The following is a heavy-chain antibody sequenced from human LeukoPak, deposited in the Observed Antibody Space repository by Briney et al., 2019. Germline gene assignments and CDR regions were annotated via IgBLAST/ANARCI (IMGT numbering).Heavy chain of an antibody. CDR3: ARGPNYYNSYDS. CDR2: IYYTGTT. J-gene: IGHJ4*02. D-gene: IGHD3-10*01. V-gene: IGHV4-59*11. CDR1: GGSIDNHY. Sequence: SETLSLTCTVSGGSIDNHYWSWIRQSPEKGLEWIAYIYYTGTTYYNPSLKSRVTISVDTSNNYFSLNMRSVTAADTAVYYCARGPNYYNSYDSWGEGTLVTVSS.